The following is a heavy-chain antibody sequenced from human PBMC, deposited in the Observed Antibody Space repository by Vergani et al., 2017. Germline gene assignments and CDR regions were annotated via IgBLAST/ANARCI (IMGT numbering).Heavy chain of an antibody. CDR3: ANVCSSTSCYGDAFDI. CDR1: GFTFTSYS. Sequence: EVGLVESGGGLVQPGVSLRLSCEVSGFTFTSYSMNWVRQAPGKGLEWISYITSNSGLTHYADSVKGRFTIFRDNAKNSLYLQMNRLRAEDTAVYYCANVCSSTSCYGDAFDIWGQGTMVTVSS. CDR2: ITSNSGLT. V-gene: IGHV3-48*01. D-gene: IGHD2-2*01. J-gene: IGHJ3*02.